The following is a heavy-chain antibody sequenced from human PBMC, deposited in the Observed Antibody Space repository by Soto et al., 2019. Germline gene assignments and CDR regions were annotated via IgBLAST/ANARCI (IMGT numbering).Heavy chain of an antibody. V-gene: IGHV1-2*04. Sequence: ASVKVSCKASGYTFTGYYMHWVRQAPGQGLEWMGWINPNSGGTNYAQKFQGWVTMTRDTSISTAYMELSRLRSDDTAVYYCARERGEDIVLVPAVELSYWGQGTLVTVSS. CDR1: GYTFTGYY. D-gene: IGHD2-2*01. J-gene: IGHJ4*02. CDR3: ARERGEDIVLVPAVELSY. CDR2: INPNSGGT.